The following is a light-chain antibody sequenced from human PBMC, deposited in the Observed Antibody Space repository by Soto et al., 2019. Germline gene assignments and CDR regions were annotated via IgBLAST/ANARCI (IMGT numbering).Light chain of an antibody. J-gene: IGKJ1*01. Sequence: EIVLAQSPATLSVSPGERATLSCRASQSVGTNLAWYQQKPGQAPRLLIYGASTRATSIPGRFSGSGSGTEFTLTISSLQSEDFAVYYCQQYNNWSKTFGQGTKVEIK. CDR3: QQYNNWSKT. V-gene: IGKV3-15*01. CDR1: QSVGTN. CDR2: GAS.